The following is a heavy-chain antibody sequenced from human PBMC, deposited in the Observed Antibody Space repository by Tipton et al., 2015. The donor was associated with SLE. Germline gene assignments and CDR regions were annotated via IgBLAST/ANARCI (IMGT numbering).Heavy chain of an antibody. CDR2: IYTSGST. V-gene: IGHV4-4*07. J-gene: IGHJ5*02. D-gene: IGHD2-15*01. CDR3: ARDRPDCSGGRCYPRWFDP. Sequence: TLSLTCTVSGGSISSYYWRWIRQPVGKGLDGVGRIYTSGSTNYTPSLKSRVTMSVDTSKNQFSLKLSSVTAADTAVYYCARDRPDCSGGRCYPRWFDPWGQGTLVTVSS. CDR1: GGSISSYY.